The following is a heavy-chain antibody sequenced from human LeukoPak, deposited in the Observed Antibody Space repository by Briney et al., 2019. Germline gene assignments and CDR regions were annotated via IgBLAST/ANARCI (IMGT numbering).Heavy chain of an antibody. CDR1: GFTFSSYS. D-gene: IGHD4-17*01. CDR2: ISSSSSYI. V-gene: IGHV3-21*01. CDR3: ARGDAVTAPFDY. Sequence: PGGSLRLSCAASGFTFSSYSMNWVRQAPGKGLEWVSSISSSSSYIYYADSVKGRFTISRDNAKNSLYLQMNSLRAEDTAVYYCARGDAVTAPFDYWGQGTLVTVSS. J-gene: IGHJ4*02.